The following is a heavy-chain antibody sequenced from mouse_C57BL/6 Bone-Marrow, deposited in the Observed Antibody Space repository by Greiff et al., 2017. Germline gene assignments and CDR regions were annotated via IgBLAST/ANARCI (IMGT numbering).Heavy chain of an antibody. CDR2: INPNNGGT. Sequence: VQLQQSGPELVKPGASVKIPCKASGYTFTDYNMDWVKQSHGKSLEWIGDINPNNGGTIYNQKFKGKATLTVDTSSSIAYMELRSLTSEDTAGFYCARTPLFYSGYDILYAMDYWGQGTSVTVSS. V-gene: IGHV1-18*01. CDR3: ARTPLFYSGYDILYAMDY. D-gene: IGHD2-2*01. CDR1: GYTFTDYN. J-gene: IGHJ4*01.